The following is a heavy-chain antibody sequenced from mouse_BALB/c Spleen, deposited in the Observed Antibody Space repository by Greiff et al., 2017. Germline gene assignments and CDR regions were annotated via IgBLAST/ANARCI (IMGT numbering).Heavy chain of an antibody. J-gene: IGHJ4*01. CDR3: ARRYYRYATYTMDD. Sequence: VQLQQSGPELVKPGASVKIPCKASGYAFTDYNMDWVKQSHGKSLEWIGDINPNHGGTIYNQKFKGKATLTVDTSSSTAYMELRSLTSEDTAVYYCARRYYRYATYTMDDWGQGTSVTVSS. CDR1: GYAFTDYN. CDR2: INPNHGGT. V-gene: IGHV1-18*01. D-gene: IGHD2-14*01.